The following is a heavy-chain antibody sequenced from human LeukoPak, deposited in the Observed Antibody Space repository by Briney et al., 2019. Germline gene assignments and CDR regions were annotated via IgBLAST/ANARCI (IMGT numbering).Heavy chain of an antibody. V-gene: IGHV4-34*01. Sequence: SETLSLTCAVYGGSFSGYYWSWIRQPPGKGLEWIATISYSGSTQYNPSLKGRVTISVDTSKNLLSLKLDSVTATDTAVYYCARHTSGSSLDYWGQGSLVTVSS. CDR1: GGSFSGYY. D-gene: IGHD6-25*01. CDR2: ISYSGST. J-gene: IGHJ4*02. CDR3: ARHTSGSSLDY.